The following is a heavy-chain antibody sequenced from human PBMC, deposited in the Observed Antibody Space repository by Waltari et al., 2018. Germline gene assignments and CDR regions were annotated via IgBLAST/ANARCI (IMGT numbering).Heavy chain of an antibody. J-gene: IGHJ4*02. V-gene: IGHV4-38-2*01. CDR3: ARGLRFSGYYYHPRGFDY. CDR2: IYHSGST. CDR1: GYSISSGYY. Sequence: QVQLQESGPGLVKPSETLSLTCAVSGYSISSGYYWGWIRQPPGKGLEWIGSIYHSGSTNYNPSLKSRVTISVDTSKNQFSLKLSSVTAADTAVYYCARGLRFSGYYYHPRGFDYWGQGTLVTVSS. D-gene: IGHD3-22*01.